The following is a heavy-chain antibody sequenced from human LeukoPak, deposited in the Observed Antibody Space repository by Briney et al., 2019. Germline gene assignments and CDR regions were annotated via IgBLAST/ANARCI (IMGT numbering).Heavy chain of an antibody. V-gene: IGHV3-30*18. CDR2: ISYDGSNK. CDR3: AKYGYYYDSSGYYGNDY. J-gene: IGHJ4*02. CDR1: GFTFSSYG. Sequence: PGRSLRLSCAASGFTFSSYGMHWVRQAPGKGLEWVAVISYDGSNKYYADSVKGRFTISRDNSKNTLYLQMNSLRAEDTAVYYCAKYGYYYDSSGYYGNDYWGQGTLVTVSS. D-gene: IGHD3-22*01.